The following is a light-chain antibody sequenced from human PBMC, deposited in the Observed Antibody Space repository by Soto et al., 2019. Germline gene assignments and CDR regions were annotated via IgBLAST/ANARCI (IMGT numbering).Light chain of an antibody. CDR2: WAS. Sequence: DIVMTQSPDSLAVSLGERATINCKSSQSVLYSSNNKNYLAWYQQKPRHPPKLLIYWASTRESGVHDRFSGSGSGTDFNLTISSLQAEDVALSYCQHYSLAPFTFGPGTKVEIK. CDR1: QSVLYSSNNKNY. V-gene: IGKV4-1*01. CDR3: QHYSLAPFT. J-gene: IGKJ3*01.